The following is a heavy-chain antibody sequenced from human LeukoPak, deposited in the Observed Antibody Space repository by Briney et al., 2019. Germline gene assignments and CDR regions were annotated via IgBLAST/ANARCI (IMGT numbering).Heavy chain of an antibody. CDR1: GELFNNKP. J-gene: IGHJ4*02. D-gene: IGHD3-9*01. Sequence: GASVKVSCKTSGELFNNKPVNWMRQAPGQGLEWVGVIIPIFNTPYYAQKLQGRVTITADRSTSTVSMELSSLTSEDTAIYYCARGHGDIVSAFAYWGQGTLVTVSS. CDR3: ARGHGDIVSAFAY. V-gene: IGHV1-69*06. CDR2: IIPIFNTP.